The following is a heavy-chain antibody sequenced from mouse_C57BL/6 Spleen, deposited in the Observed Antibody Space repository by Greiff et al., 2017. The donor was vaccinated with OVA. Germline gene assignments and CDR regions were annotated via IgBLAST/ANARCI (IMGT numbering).Heavy chain of an antibody. D-gene: IGHD1-1*01. J-gene: IGHJ2*01. V-gene: IGHV5-15*01. CDR3: ARHYYGSGYEGYFDY. Sequence: EVHLVESGGGLVQPGGSLKLSCAASGFTFSDYGMAWVRQAPRKGPEWVAFISNLAYSIYYADTVTGRFTISRENAKNTLYLEMSSLRSEDTAMYYCARHYYGSGYEGYFDYWGQGTTLTVSS. CDR2: ISNLAYSI. CDR1: GFTFSDYG.